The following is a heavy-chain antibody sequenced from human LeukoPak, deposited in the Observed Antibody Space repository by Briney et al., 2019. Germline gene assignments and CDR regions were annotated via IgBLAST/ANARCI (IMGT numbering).Heavy chain of an antibody. CDR2: FDPEDGET. CDR3: AREPGYKYYGSGIYYNYYYGMDV. Sequence: ASVTVSCTVSGYTLTELSMHWVRQAPGKGLEWMGGFDPEDGETIYAQKFQGRVTMTRDTSTSTVYMELSSLRFEDTAVYYCAREPGYKYYGSGIYYNYYYGMDVWGQGTTVTVSS. D-gene: IGHD3-10*01. J-gene: IGHJ6*02. CDR1: GYTLTELS. V-gene: IGHV1-24*01.